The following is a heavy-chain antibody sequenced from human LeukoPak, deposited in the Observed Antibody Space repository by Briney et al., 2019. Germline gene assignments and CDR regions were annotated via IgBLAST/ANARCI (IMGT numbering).Heavy chain of an antibody. D-gene: IGHD1-26*01. CDR2: IDRPAKSYAT. CDR3: PRDRGTYNCLDP. Sequence: GGSLKLSCAASGFTLRDSAIHWVRQASGQGLEWVGLIDRPAKSYATAYGASVGGRFTISRDDSKNTAYLQMDSLKTEDTALYFCPRDRGTYNCLDPWGQGTLVTVSS. V-gene: IGHV3-73*01. J-gene: IGHJ5*02. CDR1: GFTLRDSA.